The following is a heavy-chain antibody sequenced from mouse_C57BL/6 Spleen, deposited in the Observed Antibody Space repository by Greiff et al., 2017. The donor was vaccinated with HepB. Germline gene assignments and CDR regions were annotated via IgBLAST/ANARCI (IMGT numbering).Heavy chain of an antibody. V-gene: IGHV1-78*01. CDR2: IYPRDGST. CDR3: AREIYYYGSSYNYAMDY. CDR1: GYTFTDHT. J-gene: IGHJ4*01. D-gene: IGHD1-1*01. Sequence: VKLQQSDAELVKPGASVKISCKVSGYTFTDHTIHWMKQRPEQGLEWIGYIYPRDGSTKYNEKFKGKATLTADKSSSTAYMQLNSLTSEDSAVYFCAREIYYYGSSYNYAMDYWGQGTSVTVSS.